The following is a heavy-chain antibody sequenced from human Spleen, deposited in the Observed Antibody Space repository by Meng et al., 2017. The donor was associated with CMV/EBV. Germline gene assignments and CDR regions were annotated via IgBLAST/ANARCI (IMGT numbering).Heavy chain of an antibody. CDR1: QFSFSSYA. Sequence: GESLKISCAASQFSFSSYAMHWVRQPPGKGLEWVAVISYDGSKKFYADSVKVRFTISRDNSKKTLHLQMKTLRGADTAVYYCAREGSFYDILTANDNVFGSYHYAMDVWGQGTTVTVSS. CDR3: AREGSFYDILTANDNVFGSYHYAMDV. V-gene: IGHV3-30-3*01. J-gene: IGHJ6*02. D-gene: IGHD3-9*01. CDR2: ISYDGSKK.